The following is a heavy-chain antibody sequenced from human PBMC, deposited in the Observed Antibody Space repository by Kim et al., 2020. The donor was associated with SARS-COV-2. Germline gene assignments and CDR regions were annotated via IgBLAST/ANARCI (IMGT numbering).Heavy chain of an antibody. CDR1: GGTFSSYA. Sequence: SVKVSCKASGGTFSSYAISWVRQAPGQGLEWMGGIIPIFGTASYAQKFQGRVTITADESTSTAYMELSSLRSEDTAVYYCARGRNYYDSSGYDSWWYWGQGTLVTVSS. CDR2: IIPIFGTA. J-gene: IGHJ4*02. V-gene: IGHV1-69*13. CDR3: ARGRNYYDSSGYDSWWY. D-gene: IGHD3-22*01.